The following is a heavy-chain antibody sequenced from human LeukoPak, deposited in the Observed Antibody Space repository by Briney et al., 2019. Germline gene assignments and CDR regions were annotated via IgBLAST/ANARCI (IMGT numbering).Heavy chain of an antibody. CDR3: ARGLVTMARGVIIGGY. CDR2: INAGNGNT. V-gene: IGHV1-3*01. CDR1: GYTFTSYA. D-gene: IGHD3-10*01. J-gene: IGHJ4*02. Sequence: ASVKVSCKASGYTFTSYAMHWVRQAPGQRLEWMGWINAGNGNTKYSQKFQGRVTITRDTSASTAYMELSSLRSEDTAVYYCARGLVTMARGVIIGGYWGQGTLVTVSS.